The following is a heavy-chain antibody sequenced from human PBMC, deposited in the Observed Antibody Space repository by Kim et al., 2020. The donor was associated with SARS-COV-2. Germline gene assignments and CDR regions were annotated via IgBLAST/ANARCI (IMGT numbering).Heavy chain of an antibody. V-gene: IGHV3-9*01. Sequence: GGSLRLSCAASGFTFDDYAMHWVRQAPGKGLEWVSGISWNSGSIGYADSVKGRFTISRDNAKNSRYLQMNRLRAEDTALYYCAKDPVGYFDYWGQGTLVTVSS. D-gene: IGHD1-26*01. CDR3: AKDPVGYFDY. J-gene: IGHJ4*02. CDR2: ISWNSGSI. CDR1: GFTFDDYA.